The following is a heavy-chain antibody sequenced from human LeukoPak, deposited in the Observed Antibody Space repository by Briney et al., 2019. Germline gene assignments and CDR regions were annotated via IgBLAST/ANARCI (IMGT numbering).Heavy chain of an antibody. V-gene: IGHV3-23*01. Sequence: PGVSLRLSCAASGFTFSSYAMSWVRQAPGKGLEWVSGISTNGGSTSYADSVKGRFTISRDNPRNTLYIEMNSLRAEDTAVYYCSVMHRYYDGSGYWVQWGQGTLVTVSS. J-gene: IGHJ4*02. CDR2: ISTNGGST. D-gene: IGHD3-22*01. CDR3: SVMHRYYDGSGYWVQ. CDR1: GFTFSSYA.